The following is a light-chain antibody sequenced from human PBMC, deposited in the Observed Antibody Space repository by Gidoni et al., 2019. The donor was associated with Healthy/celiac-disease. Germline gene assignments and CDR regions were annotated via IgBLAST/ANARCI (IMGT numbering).Light chain of an antibody. Sequence: GSPGQSITISCTGTSRDVGGYNYVSWYQQHPGKAPKLMIYEVSNRPSGVSNRFSGSKSGNTASLTISGLQAEDEADYYCSSYTSSSTLVFGGGTKLTVL. CDR3: SSYTSSSTLV. V-gene: IGLV2-14*01. J-gene: IGLJ2*01. CDR2: EVS. CDR1: SRDVGGYNY.